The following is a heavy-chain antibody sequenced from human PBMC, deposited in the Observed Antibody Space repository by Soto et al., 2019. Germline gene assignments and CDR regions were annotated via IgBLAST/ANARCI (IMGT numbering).Heavy chain of an antibody. J-gene: IGHJ3*01. Sequence: PSETVSLTCSVSGGSVTTSSYNWDWIRQPPGKGLEWIGTIYYDGMTSYNPSLRSPVTISVDTSKNHLALKVNSVTAADTAVYYCAGFYGNSFDVWGRGTVVTVSS. CDR2: IYYDGMT. D-gene: IGHD3-10*01. CDR3: AGFYGNSFDV. V-gene: IGHV4-39*02. CDR1: GGSVTTSSYN.